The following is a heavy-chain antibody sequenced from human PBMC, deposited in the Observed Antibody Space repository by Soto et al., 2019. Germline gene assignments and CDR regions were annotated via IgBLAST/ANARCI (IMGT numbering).Heavy chain of an antibody. V-gene: IGHV1-2*02. CDR3: AKVKYYYVSGGNPPVGY. CDR1: EYTFSAHY. D-gene: IGHD3-10*02. CDR2: INPSNGDT. Sequence: ASVKVSCKASEYTFSAHYIHWVRQAPGQGLEWMGWINPSNGDTDYTQNFQGRVTMTRDTSITTAYMELKSLRVEDTAVYYCAKVKYYYVSGGNPPVGYWGQGTVVTVSS. J-gene: IGHJ4*02.